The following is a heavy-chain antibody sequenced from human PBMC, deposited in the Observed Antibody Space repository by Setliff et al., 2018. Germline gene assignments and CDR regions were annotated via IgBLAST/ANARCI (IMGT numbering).Heavy chain of an antibody. CDR3: ARFLDPRDGYQNSPGFDF. D-gene: IGHD2-21*01. Sequence: PSETLSLTCNVSGGSISSYSWSWIRQAPGKGLEWIGYLYYSGNTNYNPSLKSRVTISGDTSQNYFSLKLTSVTAADTAVYYCARFLDPRDGYQNSPGFDFWGQGALVTVSS. CDR2: LYYSGNT. CDR1: GGSISSYS. J-gene: IGHJ4*02. V-gene: IGHV4-59*01.